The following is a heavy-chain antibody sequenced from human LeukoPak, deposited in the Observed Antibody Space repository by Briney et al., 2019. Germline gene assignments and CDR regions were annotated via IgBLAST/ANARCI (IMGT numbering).Heavy chain of an antibody. V-gene: IGHV3-66*01. CDR2: IYSGGST. Sequence: GGSLRLSCAASGFTVSSNYVSWVRQAPGKGLEWVSVIYSGGSTYYADSVKGRFTISRDNSKNTLYLQMNSLRAEDTAVYYCARMRSGSALDYWGQGTLVTVSS. CDR3: ARMRSGSALDY. D-gene: IGHD3-10*01. CDR1: GFTVSSNY. J-gene: IGHJ4*02.